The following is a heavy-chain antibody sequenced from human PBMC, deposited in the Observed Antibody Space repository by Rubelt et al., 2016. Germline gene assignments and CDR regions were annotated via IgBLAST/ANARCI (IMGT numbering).Heavy chain of an antibody. CDR1: GFTFSGYY. Sequence: QVQLVESGGGLVKPGGSLRLSCAASGFTFSGYYMSWIRQAPGKGLEWVSYISSDNSYTNYADSVKGRFTISRDNTKNSLYLRMNSLRAEDTAVYYCASGRDPFDYWGQGTLVTVSS. J-gene: IGHJ4*02. CDR3: ASGRDPFDY. D-gene: IGHD2-21*02. V-gene: IGHV3-11*06. CDR2: ISSDNSYT.